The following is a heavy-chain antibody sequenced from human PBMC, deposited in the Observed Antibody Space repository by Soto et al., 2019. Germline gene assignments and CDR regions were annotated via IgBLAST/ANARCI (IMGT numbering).Heavy chain of an antibody. CDR2: ISSSSSYT. D-gene: IGHD5-18*01. J-gene: IGHJ4*02. CDR1: GFTFSDYY. Sequence: VGSLRLSCAASGFTFSDYYMSWIRQAPGKGLEWVSYISSSSSYTNYADSVKGRFTISRDNAKNSLYLQMNSLRAEDTAVYYCAREIGSGYSYVDYWGQGTLVTVSS. V-gene: IGHV3-11*06. CDR3: AREIGSGYSYVDY.